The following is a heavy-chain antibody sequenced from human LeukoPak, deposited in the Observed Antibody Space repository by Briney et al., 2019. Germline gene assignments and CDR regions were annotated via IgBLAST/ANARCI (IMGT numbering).Heavy chain of an antibody. D-gene: IGHD4-17*01. Sequence: ASVKVSCKASGYTFTSYGNSWVRQAPGQGLEWMGWISAYNGNTNYAQKLQGRVTMTTDTSTSTAYMELRSLRSDDTAVYYCARYGYYYGDFYYFDYWGQGTLVTVSS. CDR3: ARYGYYYGDFYYFDY. V-gene: IGHV1-18*01. CDR1: GYTFTSYG. CDR2: ISAYNGNT. J-gene: IGHJ4*02.